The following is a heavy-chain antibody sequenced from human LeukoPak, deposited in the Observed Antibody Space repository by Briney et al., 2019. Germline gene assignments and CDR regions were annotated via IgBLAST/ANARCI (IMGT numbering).Heavy chain of an antibody. Sequence: PGGSLRLSCAASGFTFSDYYMSWIRQAPGKGLEWVSYISSSSSTIYYADSVKGRFTISRDNAKNSLYLQMNGLRAEDTAVYYCARETAAAGTCWFDPWGQGTLVTVSS. V-gene: IGHV3-11*04. J-gene: IGHJ5*02. CDR1: GFTFSDYY. CDR2: ISSSSSTI. CDR3: ARETAAAGTCWFDP. D-gene: IGHD6-13*01.